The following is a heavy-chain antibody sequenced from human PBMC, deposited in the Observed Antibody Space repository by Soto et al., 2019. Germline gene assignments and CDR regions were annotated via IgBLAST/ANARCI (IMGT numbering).Heavy chain of an antibody. Sequence: GASVKVSCKVSGYTLTELSMHWVRQAPGKGLEWMGGFDPEDGETIYAQKFQGRVTMTEDTSTDTAYMELSSLRSEDTAVYYCATEGSRITMVRGVIMVYNWFDPWGQGTLVTVSS. CDR1: GYTLTELS. J-gene: IGHJ5*02. CDR3: ATEGSRITMVRGVIMVYNWFDP. D-gene: IGHD3-10*01. V-gene: IGHV1-24*01. CDR2: FDPEDGET.